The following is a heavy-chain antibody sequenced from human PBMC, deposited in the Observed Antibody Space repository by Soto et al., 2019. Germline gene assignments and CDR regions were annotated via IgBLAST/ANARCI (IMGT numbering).Heavy chain of an antibody. V-gene: IGHV3-23*01. D-gene: IGHD3-16*01. CDR1: VFNFSNYA. CDR2: ISGSGRGSRP. J-gene: IGHJ4*02. CDR3: TRERSLVSFLFDY. Sequence: HPVGSLRLSCVESVFNFSNYAVAWVRHSPGKGLEWVSSISGSGRGSRPYYADSVQGRFTISRDHSKNIVSLQMDSLRVDDTAVYYCTRERSLVSFLFDYWGPGTLVTVSS.